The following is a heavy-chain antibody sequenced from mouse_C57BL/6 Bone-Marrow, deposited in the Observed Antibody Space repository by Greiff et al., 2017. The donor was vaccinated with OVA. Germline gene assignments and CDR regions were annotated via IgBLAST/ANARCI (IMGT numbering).Heavy chain of an antibody. CDR1: GFTFSDYY. Sequence: EVMLVESGGGLVQPGGSLKLSCAASGFTFSDYYMYWVRQTPEKRLEWVAYISNGGGSTYYPDTVKGRFTISRDNAKNTLYLQMSSLKSEDTAMYYCARRYYYAMDYWGQGTSVTVSS. CDR2: ISNGGGST. J-gene: IGHJ4*01. CDR3: ARRYYYAMDY. V-gene: IGHV5-12*01.